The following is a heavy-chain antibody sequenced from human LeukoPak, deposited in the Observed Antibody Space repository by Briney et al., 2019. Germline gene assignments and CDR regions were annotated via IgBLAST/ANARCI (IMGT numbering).Heavy chain of an antibody. V-gene: IGHV3-48*03. J-gene: IGHJ3*02. CDR1: GFTFSGHE. D-gene: IGHD3-22*01. CDR2: ISISGTTM. CDR3: ARGGSSGYHYNAFDI. Sequence: GGSLRLSCAASGFTFSGHEMNWVRQAPGKGLEWVSYISISGTTMFYADSVKGRFTISRDNSRTSLYLQMSSLRAEDTAVYYCARGGSSGYHYNAFDIWGLGTMVTVSS.